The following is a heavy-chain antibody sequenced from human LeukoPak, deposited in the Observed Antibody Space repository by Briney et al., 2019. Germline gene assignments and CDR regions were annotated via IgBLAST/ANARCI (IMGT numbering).Heavy chain of an antibody. V-gene: IGHV3-33*01. CDR2: IWYDGSNK. Sequence: GRSLRLCCAAPGFTFSSYGMHWVRQAPGKGMEWVAVIWYDGSNKYYADSVKGRFTISRDNSKNTLYLQMNSLRAEDTAVYYCARDLGHPWGQGTLVTVSS. J-gene: IGHJ5*02. CDR3: ARDLGHP. CDR1: GFTFSSYG.